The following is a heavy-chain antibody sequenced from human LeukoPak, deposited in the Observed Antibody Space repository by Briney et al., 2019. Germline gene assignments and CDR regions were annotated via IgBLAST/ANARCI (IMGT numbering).Heavy chain of an antibody. CDR2: MNPNSGNT. V-gene: IGHV1-8*01. CDR3: ARGGSSLLWFGEALIDY. Sequence: GASVKVSCKASGYTFTSYDINWVRQATGQGLEWMGWMNPNSGNTGYAQKFQGRVTMTRNTSISTAYMELSSLRSEDTAVYYCARGGSSLLWFGEALIDYWGQGTLVTVSS. CDR1: GYTFTSYD. J-gene: IGHJ4*02. D-gene: IGHD3-10*01.